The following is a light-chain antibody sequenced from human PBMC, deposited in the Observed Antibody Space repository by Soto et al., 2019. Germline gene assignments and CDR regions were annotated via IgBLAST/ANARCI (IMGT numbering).Light chain of an antibody. Sequence: QSVLTQPASVSGSPGQSISISCTGTISDFGGYNYVSWYQQHPGKTPKLLIYAVVQRPSGVPDRFSGSKSANTASLTVSGLQAADEADYFCKSYACSNTYVVGSGTKV. J-gene: IGLJ6*01. V-gene: IGLV2-8*01. CDR3: KSYACSNTYV. CDR2: AVV. CDR1: ISDFGGYNY.